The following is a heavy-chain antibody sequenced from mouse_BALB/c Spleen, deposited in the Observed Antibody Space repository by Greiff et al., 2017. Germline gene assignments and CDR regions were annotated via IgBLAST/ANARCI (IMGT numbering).Heavy chain of an antibody. Sequence: QVQLQQSGAELVKPGASVKLSCKASGYTFTSYWMHWVKQRPGQGLEWIGEINPSNGRTNYNEKFKSKATLTVDKSSSTAYMQLSSLTSEDSAVYYCARFYDYDYWGQGTTLTVSS. CDR1: GYTFTSYW. CDR3: ARFYDYDY. D-gene: IGHD2-4*01. J-gene: IGHJ2*01. CDR2: INPSNGRT. V-gene: IGHV1S81*02.